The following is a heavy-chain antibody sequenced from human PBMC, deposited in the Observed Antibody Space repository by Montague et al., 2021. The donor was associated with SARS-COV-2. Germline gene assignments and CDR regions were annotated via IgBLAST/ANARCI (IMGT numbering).Heavy chain of an antibody. CDR3: AREARDNGVDY. CDR1: GGSISSSSYY. D-gene: IGHD5-24*01. Sequence: SETLSLTCTVSGGSISSSSYYWGWIRQPPGKGLEWIGSIYYSGSTYYNPSLKSRVTISVDTSKNQFSLKLSSVTAADTAVYYCAREARDNGVDYWGQGTLVTVSS. V-gene: IGHV4-39*02. J-gene: IGHJ4*02. CDR2: IYYSGST.